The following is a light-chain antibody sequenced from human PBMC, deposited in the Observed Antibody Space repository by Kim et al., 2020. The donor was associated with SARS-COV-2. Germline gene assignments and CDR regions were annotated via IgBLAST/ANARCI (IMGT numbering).Light chain of an antibody. CDR2: DAS. J-gene: IGKJ5*01. CDR3: QQYDNL. V-gene: IGKV1-33*01. Sequence: SLSATVGDRVTITCQASQDISNYLNWYQQKPGKAPKLLIYDASNLETGVPSRFSGSGSGTDFTFTISSLQPEDIATYYCQQYDNLFGQGTRLEIK. CDR1: QDISNY.